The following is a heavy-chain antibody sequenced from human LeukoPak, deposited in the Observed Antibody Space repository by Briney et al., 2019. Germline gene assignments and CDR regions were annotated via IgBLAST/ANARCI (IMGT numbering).Heavy chain of an antibody. D-gene: IGHD6-19*01. CDR2: ISSGSTTI. V-gene: IGHV3-48*01. CDR1: GFTLSSYS. Sequence: GGSLRLSCATSGFTLSSYSMNWVRQAPGKGPEWVSYISSGSTTIYYADSVKGRFTISRDNAKNSLYLQMNSLRAEDTAVYYCARDVEQWLVRVYYFDYWGQGTLVTVSS. CDR3: ARDVEQWLVRVYYFDY. J-gene: IGHJ4*02.